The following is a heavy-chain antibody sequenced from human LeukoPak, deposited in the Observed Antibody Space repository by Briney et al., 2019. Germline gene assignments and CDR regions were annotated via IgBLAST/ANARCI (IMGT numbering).Heavy chain of an antibody. CDR2: IYYSGST. Sequence: SETLSLTCAVYGGSFSGYYWGWIRQPPGKGLEWIGSIYYSGSTYYNPSLKSRVTLSVDTSKNQFSLKLSSVTAADTAVYYCARAGYSSSWSPKPFQHWGQGTLVTVSS. J-gene: IGHJ1*01. CDR3: ARAGYSSSWSPKPFQH. D-gene: IGHD6-13*01. CDR1: GGSFSGYY. V-gene: IGHV4-39*01.